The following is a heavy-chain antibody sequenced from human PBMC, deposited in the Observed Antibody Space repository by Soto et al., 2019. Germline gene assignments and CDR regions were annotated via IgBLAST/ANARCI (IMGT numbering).Heavy chain of an antibody. CDR1: GFTFSSYS. D-gene: IGHD6-13*01. CDR2: ISGSGGST. CDR3: AKASIAAAGPDFDY. V-gene: IGHV3-23*01. Sequence: PGGSLRLSCAASGFTFSSYSISWVRQAPGKGLEWVSAISGSGGSTYYADSVKGRFTISRHNSKNTLYLQMNSLRAEDTAVYYCAKASIAAAGPDFDYWGQGTLVTVCS. J-gene: IGHJ4*02.